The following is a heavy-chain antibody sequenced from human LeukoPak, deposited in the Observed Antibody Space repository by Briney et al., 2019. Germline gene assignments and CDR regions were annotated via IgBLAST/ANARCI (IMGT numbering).Heavy chain of an antibody. D-gene: IGHD5-24*01. CDR3: ARGLARAMADYYYYYGMDV. V-gene: IGHV4-4*07. CDR2: IYTSGST. CDR1: GGSISSYY. Sequence: SETLSLTCTVSGGSISSYYWSWIRQPAGKGLEWIGRIYTSGSTNYNPSLKSRVTMSVDTSKNQFSLKLSSVTAADTAVYYCARGLARAMADYYYYYGMDVWGQGTTVTVSS. J-gene: IGHJ6*02.